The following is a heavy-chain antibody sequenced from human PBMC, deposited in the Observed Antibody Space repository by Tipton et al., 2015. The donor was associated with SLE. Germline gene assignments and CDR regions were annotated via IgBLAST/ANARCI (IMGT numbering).Heavy chain of an antibody. Sequence: TLSLTCTVSGGSISSGSYYWSWIRQPAGKGLEWIGHIYTSGSTNYNPSLKSRVTMSVDTSKNQFSLKLSSVTAADTAVYYCARGVGATFDYWGQGTLVTVSS. V-gene: IGHV4-61*09. CDR3: ARGVGATFDY. CDR2: IYTSGST. D-gene: IGHD1-26*01. J-gene: IGHJ4*02. CDR1: GGSISSGSYY.